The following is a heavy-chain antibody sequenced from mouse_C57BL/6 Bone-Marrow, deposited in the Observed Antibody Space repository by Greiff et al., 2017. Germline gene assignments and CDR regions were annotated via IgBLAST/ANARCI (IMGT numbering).Heavy chain of an antibody. J-gene: IGHJ3*01. Sequence: QVQMQQPGAELVRPGSSVKLSCKASGYTFTSYWMDWVKQRPGQGLEWIGNIYPSDSETHYNQKFKDKATLTVDKSSSTAYMKLSRLTSEDSAVYYCASLHLRFAYWGQGTLVTVSA. CDR3: ASLHLRFAY. CDR1: GYTFTSYW. V-gene: IGHV1-61*01. CDR2: IYPSDSET.